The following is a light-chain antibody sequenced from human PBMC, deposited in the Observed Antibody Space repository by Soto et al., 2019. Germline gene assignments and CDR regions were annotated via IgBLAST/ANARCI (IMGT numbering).Light chain of an antibody. CDR2: RAS. Sequence: EIVMTQSPATLSVSSGERATLSCRASQSVGSNLAWYQQKPGQAPRLLIYRASTRATGIPARFSGSGSGTEFTLTISRLQSEDFAVYYCQQYNNWPPCTFGQGTKLEIK. CDR1: QSVGSN. CDR3: QQYNNWPPCT. V-gene: IGKV3-15*01. J-gene: IGKJ2*02.